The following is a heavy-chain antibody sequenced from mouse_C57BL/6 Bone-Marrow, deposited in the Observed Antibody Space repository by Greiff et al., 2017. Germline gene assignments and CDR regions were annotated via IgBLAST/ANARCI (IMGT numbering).Heavy chain of an antibody. J-gene: IGHJ2*01. CDR3: ARYHYYGSSYYVDY. CDR2: ISSGSSTI. D-gene: IGHD1-1*01. V-gene: IGHV5-17*01. CDR1: GFTFSDYG. Sequence: EVKLVESGGGLVKPGGSLKLSCAASGFTFSDYGMHWVRQAPEKGLEWVAYISSGSSTIYYADTVKGRFTISRDNAKNTLFRQMTSLRSEDTAMYYCARYHYYGSSYYVDYWGQGTTRTVSS.